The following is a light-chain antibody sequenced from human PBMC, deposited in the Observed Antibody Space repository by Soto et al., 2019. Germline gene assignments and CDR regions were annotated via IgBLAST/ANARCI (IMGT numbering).Light chain of an antibody. Sequence: DIQMTQSPSTLSASVGDRVTVTCRASQSISSWLAWHQQKAGKAPKLLIYKASSLESGVPSRFSGSGSGTEFTLTISSLQPDDFATYYCQQYSSYSAYTFGQGTKLEIK. CDR1: QSISSW. CDR3: QQYSSYSAYT. CDR2: KAS. V-gene: IGKV1-5*03. J-gene: IGKJ2*01.